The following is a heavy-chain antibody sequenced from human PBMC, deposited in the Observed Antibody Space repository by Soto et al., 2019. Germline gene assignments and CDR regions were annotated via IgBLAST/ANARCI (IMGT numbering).Heavy chain of an antibody. CDR2: TYYRSKWYN. J-gene: IGHJ5*02. Sequence: SQTHPLTCANSGDSLSRNIAAWNWIRQSPSRGLEWLGRTYYRSKWYNDYAVSVKSRITINPDTSKNQFSLQLNSVTPEDTAVYYCARDQLEGNWFDPWGQGTLVTVSS. CDR1: GDSLSRNIAA. D-gene: IGHD1-1*01. CDR3: ARDQLEGNWFDP. V-gene: IGHV6-1*01.